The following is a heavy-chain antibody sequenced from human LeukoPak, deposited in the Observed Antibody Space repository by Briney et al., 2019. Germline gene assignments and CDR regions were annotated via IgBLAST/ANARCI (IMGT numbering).Heavy chain of an antibody. D-gene: IGHD6-13*01. CDR2: ISSNGGRT. Sequence: PGGSLRLSCAASGFTFSTYAMHWVRQGPGKGLEYVSSISSNGGRTYYANSVKGRCTISRDNSRNTLYLQMGSLRAEDMAVYYCARGGVNVAAAGFDSWGQGTLVTVSS. CDR3: ARGGVNVAAAGFDS. V-gene: IGHV3-64*01. CDR1: GFTFSTYA. J-gene: IGHJ4*02.